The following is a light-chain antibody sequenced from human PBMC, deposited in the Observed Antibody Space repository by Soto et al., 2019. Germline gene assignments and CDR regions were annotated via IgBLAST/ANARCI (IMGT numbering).Light chain of an antibody. CDR1: QSVSSSY. V-gene: IGKV3-20*01. CDR2: GAS. J-gene: IGKJ1*01. Sequence: EIVLTQSPGTLSLSPGERATLSCRASQSVSSSYLAWYQQKPGQAPRLLIDGASSRATGIPDRFSDSGSGTDFTLNISRLEPEDFAVYYCQQYGSSRWTFGQGTKVEIK. CDR3: QQYGSSRWT.